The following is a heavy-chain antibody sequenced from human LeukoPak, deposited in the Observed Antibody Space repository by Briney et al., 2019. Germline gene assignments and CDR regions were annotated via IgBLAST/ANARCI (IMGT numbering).Heavy chain of an antibody. CDR3: ATLVYSGSRYHFDT. D-gene: IGHD1-26*01. J-gene: IGHJ4*02. Sequence: SETLSLTCSVSNGAVKNYHWTWIRQPPGQGLEWIGNFLYSGTTTYRASLDSRLIISVDNSKNTVSLRLFSVTAADTAVYYCATLVYSGSRYHFDTWGQGTLVTVSS. CDR2: FLYSGTT. V-gene: IGHV4-59*02. CDR1: NGAVKNYH.